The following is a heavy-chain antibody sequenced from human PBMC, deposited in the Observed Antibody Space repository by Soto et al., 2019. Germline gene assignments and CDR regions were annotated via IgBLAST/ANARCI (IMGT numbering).Heavy chain of an antibody. V-gene: IGHV4-30-4*01. Sequence: SETLSLTCTVSGGSISSGDYYWSWIRQPPGKGLEWIGYIYYSGSTYYNPSHKSRVTISVDTSKNQFSLKLSSVTAADTAVYYCARGKDYSFSYWGQGTLVTVSS. CDR2: IYYSGST. J-gene: IGHJ4*02. CDR3: ARGKDYSFSY. CDR1: GGSISSGDYY. D-gene: IGHD2-15*01.